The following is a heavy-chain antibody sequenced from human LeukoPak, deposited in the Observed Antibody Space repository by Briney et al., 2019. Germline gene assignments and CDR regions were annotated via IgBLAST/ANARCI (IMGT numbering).Heavy chain of an antibody. CDR2: ITWDGGKT. V-gene: IGHV3-43D*03. J-gene: IGHJ4*02. Sequence: GGSLRPAWVAAGFTFDDYGMDWVRQAPGEGLGWVFLITWDGGKTYYADSVKGRFTISRDNSKNSLYLQMNSLRPEDTALYYCAKDSGGRGYTYGYWAYWGQGTLVTVSS. CDR1: GFTFDDYG. CDR3: AKDSGGRGYTYGYWAY. D-gene: IGHD5-18*01.